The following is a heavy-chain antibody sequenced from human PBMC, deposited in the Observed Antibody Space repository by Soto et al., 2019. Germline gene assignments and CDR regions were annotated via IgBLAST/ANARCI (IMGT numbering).Heavy chain of an antibody. J-gene: IGHJ4*02. CDR1: GFTFSDAW. V-gene: IGHV3-15*02. CDR3: RWSHSVNYYFDF. D-gene: IGHD3-3*01. Sequence: EFQLVESGGTLVEPGGSLRLSCEASGFTFSDAWMSWVRQAPGKGPEWVGRIKSNRGGGTTDYAAPVKGRFTISRDDLKNTLYLQMNSLKTEDTAVYYCRWSHSVNYYFDFWGQGTLVTVS. CDR2: IKSNRGGGTT.